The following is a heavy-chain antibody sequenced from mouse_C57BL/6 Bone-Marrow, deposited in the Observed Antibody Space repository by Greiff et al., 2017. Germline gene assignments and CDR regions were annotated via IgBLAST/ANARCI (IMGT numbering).Heavy chain of an antibody. CDR1: GFTIKDDY. CDR2: IDPENGDT. D-gene: IGHD2-5*01. Sequence: EVQLQQSGAELVRPGASVKLSCTASGFTIKDDYMHWVKQRPEQGLEWIGWIDPENGDTEYASKFQGKATITADTSSNTAYLQLSSLTSEDTAVYYCTCACYSNSYALDYWGQGTSVTVSS. J-gene: IGHJ4*01. V-gene: IGHV14-4*01. CDR3: TCACYSNSYALDY.